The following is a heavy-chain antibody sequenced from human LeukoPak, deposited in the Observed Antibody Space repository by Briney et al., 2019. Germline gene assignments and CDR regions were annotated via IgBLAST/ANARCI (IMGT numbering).Heavy chain of an antibody. V-gene: IGHV1-8*01. CDR1: GYTFTSYD. D-gene: IGHD3-22*01. CDR3: ARARRYYYDSSGYYDGDYFDY. J-gene: IGHJ4*02. Sequence: ASVKVSCKASGYTFTSYDINWVRQATGQGLEWMGWMNPNSGNTGYAQKFQGRVTMTRNTSISTAYMELSSLRSEDTAVYYCARARRYYYDSSGYYDGDYFDYWGQGTLVTVSS. CDR2: MNPNSGNT.